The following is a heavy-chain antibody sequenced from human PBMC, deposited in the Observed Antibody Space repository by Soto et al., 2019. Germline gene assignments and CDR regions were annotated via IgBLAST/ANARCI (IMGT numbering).Heavy chain of an antibody. CDR2: TYYRSKWYN. V-gene: IGHV6-1*01. J-gene: IGHJ6*02. CDR1: GDSVSSNSAA. CDR3: ARDSPGPSFPYGMDG. Sequence: PSQTLSLTCAISGDSVSSNSAAWYWFRQSPSRGLEWLGRTYYRSKWYNDYAVSVKSRITINPDTSKNQFSLHLNSVTPEDMAMYYCARDSPGPSFPYGMDGWGQGTTVTDSS.